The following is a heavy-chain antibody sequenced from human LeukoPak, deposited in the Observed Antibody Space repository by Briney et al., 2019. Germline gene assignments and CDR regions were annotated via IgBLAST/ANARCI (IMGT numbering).Heavy chain of an antibody. CDR1: GVFISSYY. V-gene: IGHV4-59*08. CDR3: ARQGSSGWGDFDY. CDR2: IYYSGST. Sequence: PSETLSLTCTVSGVFISSYYWSWIRQPPGKGLEWLGYIYYSGSTNYNPSLKSRVTISVDTSKNQFSLKLSSVTAADTAVYYCARQGSSGWGDFDYWGQGTLVTVSS. D-gene: IGHD6-19*01. J-gene: IGHJ4*02.